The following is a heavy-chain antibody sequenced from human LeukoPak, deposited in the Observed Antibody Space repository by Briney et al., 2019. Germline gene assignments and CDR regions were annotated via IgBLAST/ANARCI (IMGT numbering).Heavy chain of an antibody. CDR2: IKQDGSEK. V-gene: IGHV3-7*01. Sequence: ETLSLTCAVSGGSISSGGYYWSWIRQPPGKGLEWVANIKQDGSEKYYVDSVKGRFTISRDNAKNSLYLQMNSLRAEDTAVYYCARDGVSGWYADYWGQGTLVTVSS. J-gene: IGHJ4*02. D-gene: IGHD6-19*01. CDR3: ARDGVSGWYADY. CDR1: GGSISSGGYY.